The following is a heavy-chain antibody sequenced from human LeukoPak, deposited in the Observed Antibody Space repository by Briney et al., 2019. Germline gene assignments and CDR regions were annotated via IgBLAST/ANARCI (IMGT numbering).Heavy chain of an antibody. CDR3: ARDHWLFSSKTWYYYGMDV. CDR1: GGSISPYY. V-gene: IGHV4-59*01. J-gene: IGHJ6*02. CDR2: IDPSGSA. Sequence: SETLSLTCVVSGGSISPYYGSWIRQSPGKGLEWIGYIDPSGSARYTPSLTSRVTIFVDTSKTLFSLILTSASASDTAIYYCARDHWLFSSKTWYYYGMDVWGQGTTVTVSS. D-gene: IGHD3-9*01.